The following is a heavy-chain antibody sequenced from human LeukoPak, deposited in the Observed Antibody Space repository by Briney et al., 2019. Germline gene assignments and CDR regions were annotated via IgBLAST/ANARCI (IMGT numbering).Heavy chain of an antibody. D-gene: IGHD3-22*01. J-gene: IGHJ4*02. V-gene: IGHV4-39*07. CDR1: GGSISSSSYY. CDR3: ARDRTVGIGVGY. Sequence: SETLSLTCTVSGGSISSSSYYWGWLRQPPGKGLEWIGSIYYSGSTYYNPSLKSRVTISVDTSKNQFSLKLSSVTAADTAVYYCARDRTVGIGVGYWGQGTLVTVSS. CDR2: IYYSGST.